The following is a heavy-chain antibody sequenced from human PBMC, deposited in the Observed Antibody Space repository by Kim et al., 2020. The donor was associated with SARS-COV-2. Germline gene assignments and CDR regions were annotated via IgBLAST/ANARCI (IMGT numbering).Heavy chain of an antibody. D-gene: IGHD5-12*01. CDR3: ARTSPGYNNFDY. J-gene: IGHJ4*02. V-gene: IGHV1-69*02. CDR1: GGTFSSYT. Sequence: SVKVSCKASGGTFSSYTISWVRQAPGQGLEWMGRIIPILGIANYAQKFQGRVMITADKSTSTAYMELSSLRSEDTAVYYCARTSPGYNNFDYWGQGTLVTVSS. CDR2: IIPILGIA.